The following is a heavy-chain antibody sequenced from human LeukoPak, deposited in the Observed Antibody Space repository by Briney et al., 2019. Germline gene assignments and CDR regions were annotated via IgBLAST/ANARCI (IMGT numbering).Heavy chain of an antibody. J-gene: IGHJ4*02. CDR1: GYTFTSYY. CDR3: ARRGIAVAGLDY. V-gene: IGHV1-46*01. D-gene: IGHD6-19*01. CDR2: INPSVGST. Sequence: ASVKVSCKASGYTFTSYYMHWVRQAPGQGLEWMGIINPSVGSTSYAQKFQGRVTMTRDTSTSTVYMELSSLRSEDRAVYYCARRGIAVAGLDYWGQGTLVTVSS.